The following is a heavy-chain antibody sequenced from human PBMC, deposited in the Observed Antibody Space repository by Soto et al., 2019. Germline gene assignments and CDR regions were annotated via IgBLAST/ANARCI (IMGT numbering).Heavy chain of an antibody. CDR3: AKDIRKITFGGVIIDGDAFDI. V-gene: IGHV3-9*01. Sequence: EVQLVESGGGLVQPGRSLRLSCAASGFTFDDYAMHWVRQAPGKGLEWVSGLRWNSGSIGYADSVKGRFTISRDNAKNSLYLQMNSLRAEDTALYYCAKDIRKITFGGVIIDGDAFDIWGQGKMVTVSS. CDR2: LRWNSGSI. J-gene: IGHJ3*02. D-gene: IGHD3-16*01. CDR1: GFTFDDYA.